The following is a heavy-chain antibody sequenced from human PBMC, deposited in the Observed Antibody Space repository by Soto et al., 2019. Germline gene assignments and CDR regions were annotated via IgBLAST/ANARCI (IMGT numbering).Heavy chain of an antibody. J-gene: IGHJ5*02. D-gene: IGHD3-10*01. Sequence: QEQLVESGGGVVQPGRPLSLSCAASGFSFSRYGMHWVRQAPGKGLEWVAVIWYDGSYTNYADSVKGRFTISRDNSKSRLYLPMNSLRVEDTAAYYCAKAAYYGSGSYFPFDLWGQGTLVTVSS. CDR1: GFSFSRYG. CDR3: AKAAYYGSGSYFPFDL. CDR2: IWYDGSYT. V-gene: IGHV3-33*06.